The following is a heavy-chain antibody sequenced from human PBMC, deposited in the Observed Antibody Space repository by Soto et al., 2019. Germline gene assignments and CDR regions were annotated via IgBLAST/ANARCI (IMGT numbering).Heavy chain of an antibody. Sequence: QVQLVESGGGVVQPGRSLRLSCAASGFTFSSYGMHWVRQAPGKGLEWVAVIWYDGSNKYYADSVKGRFTISRDNSKNTLYLQMNSLRAGDTAVYYCARNVEMATPFDYWGQETLVTVFS. CDR3: ARNVEMATPFDY. CDR2: IWYDGSNK. CDR1: GFTFSSYG. D-gene: IGHD5-12*01. J-gene: IGHJ4*02. V-gene: IGHV3-33*01.